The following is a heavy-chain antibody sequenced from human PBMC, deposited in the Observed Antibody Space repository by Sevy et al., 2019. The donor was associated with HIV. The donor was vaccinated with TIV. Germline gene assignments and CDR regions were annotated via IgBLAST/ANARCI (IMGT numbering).Heavy chain of an antibody. CDR3: TRARITRLRKYFFDY. V-gene: IGHV3-49*03. Sequence: GGSLRLSCSTSGFNFDDYAMGWFRQVPGQGLEWLSFIRSKTYGGATEYAASLRGRFTISRDDSKSVAYLHMDSLRAEDTGIYYCTRARITRLRKYFFDYWGQGTLVTVSS. CDR2: IRSKTYGGAT. J-gene: IGHJ4*02. D-gene: IGHD3-10*01. CDR1: GFNFDDYA.